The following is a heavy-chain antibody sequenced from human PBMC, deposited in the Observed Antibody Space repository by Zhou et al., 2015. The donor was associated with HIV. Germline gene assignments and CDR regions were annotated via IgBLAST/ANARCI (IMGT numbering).Heavy chain of an antibody. J-gene: IGHJ2*01. CDR2: VIPIFGTA. Sequence: QVELVQSGAEVKKPGSSVKVSCKASGGSFSSFDISWVRQAPGQGLEWMGGVIPIFGTAKYAQKFQGRVTITADRSTSTAYMELRSLRSDDTALYYCARLELGYSYDTSGPFDLWGRGTLVTVSS. CDR3: ARLELGYSYDTSGPFDL. D-gene: IGHD3-22*01. V-gene: IGHV1-69*06. CDR1: GGSFSSFD.